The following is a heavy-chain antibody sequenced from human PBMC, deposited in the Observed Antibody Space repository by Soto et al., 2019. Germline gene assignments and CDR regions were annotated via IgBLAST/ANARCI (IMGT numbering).Heavy chain of an antibody. CDR3: ARFRRDGYNLDF. D-gene: IGHD5-12*01. Sequence: EVQLVESGGGLDKPGGSLRLSCAASGFTFSRYSMNGVRQAPWKGLEWVSSISSSTSYMYNADSVKGRFTISTDNARNSLYLQMNSLRAEDTAVYYCARFRRDGYNLDFWGQGTLVTVSS. CDR1: GFTFSRYS. J-gene: IGHJ4*02. V-gene: IGHV3-21*01. CDR2: ISSSTSYM.